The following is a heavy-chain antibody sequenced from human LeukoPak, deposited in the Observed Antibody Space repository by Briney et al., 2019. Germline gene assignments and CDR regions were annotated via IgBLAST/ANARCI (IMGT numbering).Heavy chain of an antibody. CDR3: AKDWHYYDSSGYYYDGY. V-gene: IGHV3-30*18. Sequence: GGSLILSCAASGFTFSSYGMHWVRQAPGKGLEWVAVISYDGSNKYYADSVKGRFTISRDNSKNTLYLQMNSLRAEDTAVYYCAKDWHYYDSSGYYYDGYWGQGTLVTVSS. CDR2: ISYDGSNK. J-gene: IGHJ4*02. CDR1: GFTFSSYG. D-gene: IGHD3-22*01.